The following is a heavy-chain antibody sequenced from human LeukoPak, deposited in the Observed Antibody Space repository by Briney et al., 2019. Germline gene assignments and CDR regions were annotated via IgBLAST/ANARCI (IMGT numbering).Heavy chain of an antibody. V-gene: IGHV3-23*01. D-gene: IGHD2-8*01. Sequence: PGRSLRLSCTTSGFTFSDYALSWVRQAPGKGLEWVSLISSNGFSTYYADSVMGRLTISGDNSKTTLYQQMSSMRAEDTAVYYCAKVGLCTNTRCYYYYGMDVWGQGTTVTVSS. CDR1: GFTFSDYA. CDR2: ISSNGFST. J-gene: IGHJ6*02. CDR3: AKVGLCTNTRCYYYYGMDV.